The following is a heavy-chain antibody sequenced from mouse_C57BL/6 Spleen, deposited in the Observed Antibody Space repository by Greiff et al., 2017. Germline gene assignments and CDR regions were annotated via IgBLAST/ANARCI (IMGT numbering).Heavy chain of an antibody. CDR1: GFTFSDYG. Sequence: EVMLVESGGGLVKPGGSLTLSCAASGFTFSDYGMHWVRQAPEKGLEWVAYISSGSSTIYYADTVNGRFTISRDTAKNTLFLQMTSLRSEDTAMYDCARNGKPYYYAMDYWGQGTSVTVSS. CDR2: ISSGSSTI. V-gene: IGHV5-17*01. D-gene: IGHD2-1*01. CDR3: ARNGKPYYYAMDY. J-gene: IGHJ4*01.